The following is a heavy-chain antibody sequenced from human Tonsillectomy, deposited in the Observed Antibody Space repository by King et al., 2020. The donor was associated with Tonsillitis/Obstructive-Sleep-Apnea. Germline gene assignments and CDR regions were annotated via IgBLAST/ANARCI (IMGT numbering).Heavy chain of an antibody. V-gene: IGHV3-43*02. Sequence: VQLVESGGGVVQPGGSLRLSCAASGFTFDDYAMHWVRQAPGKGLEWVSLISGDGGTTYYADSVKGRFTISRDNSKNSLYLQMNSLRTEDTALYYCAKDMSYGSGSYPNYRDVWGKGTTVTVSS. CDR3: AKDMSYGSGSYPNYRDV. J-gene: IGHJ6*03. D-gene: IGHD3-10*01. CDR2: ISGDGGTT. CDR1: GFTFDDYA.